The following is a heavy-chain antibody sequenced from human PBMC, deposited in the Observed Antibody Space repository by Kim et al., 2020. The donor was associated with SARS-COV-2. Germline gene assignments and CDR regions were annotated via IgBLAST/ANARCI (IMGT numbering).Heavy chain of an antibody. V-gene: IGHV1-69*01. D-gene: IGHD1-26*01. Sequence: NYGQGVQGRVTITADESTSTGYWELTSLRSEDTAVYYCATVVGGTGGGFDHWGQGTLVTVSS. J-gene: IGHJ4*02. CDR3: ATVVGGTGGGFDH.